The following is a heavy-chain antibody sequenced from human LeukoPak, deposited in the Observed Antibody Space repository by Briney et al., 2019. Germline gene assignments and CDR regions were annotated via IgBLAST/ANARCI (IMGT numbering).Heavy chain of an antibody. CDR2: IKQDGSET. V-gene: IGHV3-7*01. Sequence: GGSLRLSCAASGFTFTGFWMSWVGQAPGKGLEGGANIKQDGSETYYVASGKGRFTISRDNAKNSLYLQMNSLRAEDTAGYYCARDPEAVVVVAAKYYYYYYMDVRGKGTTVTVSS. D-gene: IGHD2-15*01. CDR3: ARDPEAVVVVAAKYYYYYYMDV. J-gene: IGHJ6*03. CDR1: GFTFTGFW.